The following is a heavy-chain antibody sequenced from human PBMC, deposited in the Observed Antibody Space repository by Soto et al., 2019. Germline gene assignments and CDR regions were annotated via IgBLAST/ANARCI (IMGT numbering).Heavy chain of an antibody. CDR2: INAGNGNT. V-gene: IGHV1-3*01. J-gene: IGHJ4*02. D-gene: IGHD3-10*01. CDR3: ARGPDYSYGSYFDY. Sequence: GASVKVSCKASGYTFTSYAMHWVRQAPGQRLEWMGWINAGNGNTKYSQKFQGRVTITRDTSASTAYMELSSLRSEDTAVYYCARGPDYSYGSYFDYWGQGTLVTVSS. CDR1: GYTFTSYA.